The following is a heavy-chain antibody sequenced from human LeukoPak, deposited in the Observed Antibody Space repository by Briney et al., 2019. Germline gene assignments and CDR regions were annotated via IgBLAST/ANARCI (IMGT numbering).Heavy chain of an antibody. CDR1: GFTFSSYG. Sequence: PGGSLRLSCAASGFTFSSYGMHWVRQAPGKGLVWVSRINSDGSSTSYADSVKGRFTISRDNAKNTLYLQMNSLRAEDTAVYYCARDQPFGGFDPWGQGTLVTVSS. CDR3: ARDQPFGGFDP. CDR2: INSDGSST. V-gene: IGHV3-74*01. J-gene: IGHJ5*02. D-gene: IGHD3-16*01.